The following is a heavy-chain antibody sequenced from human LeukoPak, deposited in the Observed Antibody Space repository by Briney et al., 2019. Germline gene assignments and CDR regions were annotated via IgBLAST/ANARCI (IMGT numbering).Heavy chain of an antibody. CDR1: GGSISSSSYY. CDR2: IYYSGST. V-gene: IGHV4-39*01. CDR3: ARWTNSGWGPKYYFDY. Sequence: SETLSLTCTVSGGSISSSSYYWGWIRRPPGKGLEWIGSIYYSGSTYYNPSLKSRVTISVDTSKNQFSLKLSSVTAADTAVYYCARWTNSGWGPKYYFDYWGQGTLVTVSS. D-gene: IGHD6-19*01. J-gene: IGHJ4*02.